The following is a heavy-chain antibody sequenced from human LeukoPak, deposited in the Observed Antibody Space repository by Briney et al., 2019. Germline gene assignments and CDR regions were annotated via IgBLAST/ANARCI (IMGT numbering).Heavy chain of an antibody. D-gene: IGHD2-15*01. J-gene: IGHJ6*02. V-gene: IGHV3-23*01. Sequence: GGSLRLSCAASGFTFSSYAMSWVRQAPGKGLEWVSAISGSGGSTYYADSVKGRFTISRDNSKNTLYLQMNSLRAEDTAVYYCAKVPTLLGYCSGGSCYYGMDVWGQGTTVTVPS. CDR1: GFTFSSYA. CDR3: AKVPTLLGYCSGGSCYYGMDV. CDR2: ISGSGGST.